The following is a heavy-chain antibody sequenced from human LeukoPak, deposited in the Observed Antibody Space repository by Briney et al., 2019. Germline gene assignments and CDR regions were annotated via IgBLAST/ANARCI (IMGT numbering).Heavy chain of an antibody. D-gene: IGHD4-23*01. Sequence: SETLSLTCTVSGGSIRSYYWSWIRQPPGKGLEWIGYIYYSGSTNYNPSLKSRVTISVDAPKNQLSLKLTSVTAADTAVYYCARELGATVVNYGMDVWGQGTTVTVSS. CDR1: GGSIRSYY. J-gene: IGHJ6*02. CDR3: ARELGATVVNYGMDV. V-gene: IGHV4-59*01. CDR2: IYYSGST.